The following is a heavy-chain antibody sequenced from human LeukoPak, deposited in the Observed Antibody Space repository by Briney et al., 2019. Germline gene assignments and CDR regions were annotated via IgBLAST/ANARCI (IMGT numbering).Heavy chain of an antibody. Sequence: QPGRSLRLSCAASGFTFDDYAMHWVRQAPGKGLEWVSGISWNSGSIGYADPVKGRFTISRDNAKNSLYLQMNSLRAEDTALYYCAKELTGTYYYYGMDVWGQGTTVTVSS. J-gene: IGHJ6*02. CDR2: ISWNSGSI. CDR3: AKELTGTYYYYGMDV. CDR1: GFTFDDYA. D-gene: IGHD7-27*01. V-gene: IGHV3-9*01.